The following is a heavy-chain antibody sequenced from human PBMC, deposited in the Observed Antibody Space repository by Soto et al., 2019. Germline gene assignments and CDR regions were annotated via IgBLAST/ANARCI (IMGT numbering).Heavy chain of an antibody. V-gene: IGHV5-51*01. D-gene: IGHD2-15*01. CDR1: GYSFTSYW. Sequence: PGESLKISCKGSGYSFTSYWIGWVRQMPGKGLEWMGIIYPGDSDTRYSPSFQGQVTISADKSISTAYLQWSSLKASYTAMYYCARLARGYCSGGSCYPGYYFDYWGQGTLVTVSS. J-gene: IGHJ4*02. CDR2: IYPGDSDT. CDR3: ARLARGYCSGGSCYPGYYFDY.